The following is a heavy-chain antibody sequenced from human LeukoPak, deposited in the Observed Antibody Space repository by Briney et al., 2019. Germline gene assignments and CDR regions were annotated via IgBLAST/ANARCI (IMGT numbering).Heavy chain of an antibody. CDR3: ARGLGRWLVGGGYNWFDP. D-gene: IGHD6-19*01. CDR1: GYIFTNYD. Sequence: EASVKVSCKASGYIFTNYDINWVRQATGQGLEWMGWMNPKSGNTGYAQKFQGRVTMTRNTSISTAYMELSSLRSEDTAVYYCARGLGRWLVGGGYNWFDPWGQGTLVTVSS. J-gene: IGHJ5*02. V-gene: IGHV1-8*01. CDR2: MNPKSGNT.